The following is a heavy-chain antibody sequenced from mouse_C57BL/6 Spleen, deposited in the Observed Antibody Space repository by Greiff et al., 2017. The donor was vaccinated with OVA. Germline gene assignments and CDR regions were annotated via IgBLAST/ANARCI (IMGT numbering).Heavy chain of an antibody. D-gene: IGHD1-1*01. Sequence: VQLQQPGAELVKPGASVKLSCKASGYTFTSYWMHWVKQRPGQGLEWIGMIHPNRGSTNYNEKFKSKATLTVDKSSSTAYMQLSSLTSDDSAVYYCARLITTEVKDFDYWGQGTTLTVSS. CDR2: IHPNRGST. J-gene: IGHJ2*01. CDR1: GYTFTSYW. V-gene: IGHV1-64*01. CDR3: ARLITTEVKDFDY.